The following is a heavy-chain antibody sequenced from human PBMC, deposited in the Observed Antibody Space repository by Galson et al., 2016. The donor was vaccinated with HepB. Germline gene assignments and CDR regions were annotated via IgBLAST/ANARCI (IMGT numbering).Heavy chain of an antibody. J-gene: IGHJ2*01. CDR3: AKDGGTWGYYYGDWNLDL. CDR2: ITGSGVSS. V-gene: IGHV3-23*01. Sequence: SLRLSCAASGFTFRDSTMTWVRQAPGKGLEWVSTITGSGVSSYYAHSVKGRFTISRDNSKNNVYLQMNSLRADDTAVYYCAKDGGTWGYYYGDWNLDLWGRGTLVTVSS. CDR1: GFTFRDST. D-gene: IGHD3-22*01.